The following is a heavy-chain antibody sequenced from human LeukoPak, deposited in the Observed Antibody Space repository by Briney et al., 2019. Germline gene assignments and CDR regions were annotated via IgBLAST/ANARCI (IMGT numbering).Heavy chain of an antibody. Sequence: GGSLRLSCAASGFAFSSYTMNWVRQAPGKGLEWVSYISSSSSAIYYADSVEGRFTISRDNARSSLYLQMNSLRAEDTAVYYCAKGGEYSDFDTYYFDYWGPGTLVTVSS. J-gene: IGHJ4*02. V-gene: IGHV3-48*01. CDR2: ISSSSSAI. CDR3: AKGGEYSDFDTYYFDY. CDR1: GFAFSSYT. D-gene: IGHD5-12*01.